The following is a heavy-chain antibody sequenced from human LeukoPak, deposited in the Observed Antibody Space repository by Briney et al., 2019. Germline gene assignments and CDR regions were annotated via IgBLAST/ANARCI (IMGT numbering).Heavy chain of an antibody. CDR3: TRAMGSVLRFLEWPSPLDY. J-gene: IGHJ4*02. D-gene: IGHD3-3*01. Sequence: PGGSLRLSCTASGFTFGDYAMSWVRQAPGKGLEWVGFIRSKAYGGTTEYAASVKGRFTISRDDSKSIAYLQMNSLKTEDTAVYYCTRAMGSVLRFLEWPSPLDYWGQGTLVTVSS. CDR1: GFTFGDYA. V-gene: IGHV3-49*04. CDR2: IRSKAYGGTT.